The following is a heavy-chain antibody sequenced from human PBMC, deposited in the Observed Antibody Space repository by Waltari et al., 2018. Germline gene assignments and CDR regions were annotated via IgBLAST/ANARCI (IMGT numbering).Heavy chain of an antibody. CDR3: ARDQDFTLNY. V-gene: IGHV3-48*01. J-gene: IGHJ4*02. Sequence: EVQLVESGGGLVQPGGSLRLSCAASGFTFSSYSMNWVRQAPGKGLEWGSYISSSSSTIYYADSVKGRFTISRDNAKNSLYLQMNSLRAEDTAVYYCARDQDFTLNYWGQGTLVTVSS. CDR2: ISSSSSTI. CDR1: GFTFSSYS.